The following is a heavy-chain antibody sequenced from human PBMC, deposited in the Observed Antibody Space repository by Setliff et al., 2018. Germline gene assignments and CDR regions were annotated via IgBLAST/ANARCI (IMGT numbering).Heavy chain of an antibody. CDR1: GFTFSTYY. CDR3: AKDASSGSSYFDY. V-gene: IGHV3-30*02. Sequence: AGGSLRLSCAASGFTFSTYYMHWVRQPPGKGLEWVAFVHYDGVNKHYIDSVKGRFTISRDNSKNTLDLHMNSLRPEDTALYYCAKDASSGSSYFDYWGQGTLVTVSS. J-gene: IGHJ4*02. CDR2: VHYDGVNK. D-gene: IGHD3-22*01.